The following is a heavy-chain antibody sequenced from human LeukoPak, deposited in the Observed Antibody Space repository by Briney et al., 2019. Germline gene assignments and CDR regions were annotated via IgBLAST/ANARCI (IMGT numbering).Heavy chain of an antibody. CDR1: GGSFSGYY. Sequence: PSETLSLTCAVYGGSFSGYYWSWIRQPPGKGLEWIGEINHSGSTNYNPSLKSRVTISVDTSENQFSLKLSSVTAADTAVYYCARGGERIAVAGTYYYGMDVWGQGTTVTVSS. V-gene: IGHV4-34*01. J-gene: IGHJ6*02. CDR3: ARGGERIAVAGTYYYGMDV. D-gene: IGHD6-19*01. CDR2: INHSGST.